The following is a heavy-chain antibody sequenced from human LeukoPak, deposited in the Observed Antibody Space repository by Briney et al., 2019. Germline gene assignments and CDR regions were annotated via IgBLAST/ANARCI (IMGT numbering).Heavy chain of an antibody. CDR3: AILHVGQNLVRRGIYYLDY. V-gene: IGHV3-21*01. CDR2: ISSSSSYI. D-gene: IGHD1-26*01. CDR1: GFTFSSYS. J-gene: IGHJ4*02. Sequence: GGSLRLSCAASGFTFSSYSMNWIRQAPGKGLEWVSSISSSSSYIYYADSVKGRFTISRDNAKNSLYLQMNSLRAEDTYVYYGAILHVGQNLVRRGIYYLDYWGQGTLVTVSS.